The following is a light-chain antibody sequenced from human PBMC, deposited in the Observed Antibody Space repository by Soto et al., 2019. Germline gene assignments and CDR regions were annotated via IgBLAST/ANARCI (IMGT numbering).Light chain of an antibody. J-gene: IGLJ2*01. CDR1: SSNIGSNT. V-gene: IGLV1-44*01. Sequence: QSVLTQPPSASGTPGQRVTISCSGSSSNIGSNTVNWYQQLPGTAPKLLIFINNRRPSGVPDRFSGSKSGTSASLAISGLQSEDEADYYCAAWDDSLNGVVFGGGTKLTVL. CDR2: INN. CDR3: AAWDDSLNGVV.